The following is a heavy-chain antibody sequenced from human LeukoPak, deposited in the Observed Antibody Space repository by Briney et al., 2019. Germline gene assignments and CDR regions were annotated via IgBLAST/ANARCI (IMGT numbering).Heavy chain of an antibody. CDR1: GFNFRSYS. J-gene: IGHJ4*02. V-gene: IGHV3-48*04. D-gene: IGHD1-7*01. CDR2: ISSLSGTI. CDR3: ARDGEAFGWNYAFDY. Sequence: GGSLRLSCAASGFNFRSYSMNWVRQAPGKGLEWVSYISSLSGTIYYADSVKGRFTISRDNAKNSLYLQMNSLRAEDTAVYFCARDGEAFGWNYAFDYWGQGTLVTVSS.